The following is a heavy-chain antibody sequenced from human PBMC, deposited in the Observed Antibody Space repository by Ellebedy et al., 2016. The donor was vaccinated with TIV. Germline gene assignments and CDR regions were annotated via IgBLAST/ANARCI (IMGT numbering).Heavy chain of an antibody. CDR1: GGSISGYY. Sequence: MPSETLSLTCTVSGGSISGYYWGWIRQRPGKGLEWIGFVYYTGGTDYRPSFKSRVTISLDTSRNQISLRLNSVTAADTAVYFCARSSSPSIWPFDYWGQGTLVPVSS. CDR3: ARSSSPSIWPFDY. D-gene: IGHD6-6*01. J-gene: IGHJ4*02. V-gene: IGHV4-59*08. CDR2: VYYTGGT.